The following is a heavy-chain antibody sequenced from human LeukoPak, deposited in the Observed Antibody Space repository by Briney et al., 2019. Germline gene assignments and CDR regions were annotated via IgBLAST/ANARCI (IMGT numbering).Heavy chain of an antibody. Sequence: PGGSLRLSCAASGFPFSSYGIHWVRQAPGKGLEWVAVISYDGSSKYYADSVKGRFSISRDNSKNTLYLQMNSLRAEDTAVYYCAKLPSTYYYDSSGYSFDCWGQGTLVTVSS. CDR2: ISYDGSSK. CDR3: AKLPSTYYYDSSGYSFDC. J-gene: IGHJ4*02. V-gene: IGHV3-30*18. D-gene: IGHD3-22*01. CDR1: GFPFSSYG.